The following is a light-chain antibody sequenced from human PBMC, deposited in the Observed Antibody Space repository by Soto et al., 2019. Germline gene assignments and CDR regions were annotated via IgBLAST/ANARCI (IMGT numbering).Light chain of an antibody. CDR1: SSDVGGYNY. V-gene: IGLV2-14*01. CDR2: DVS. CDR3: SSYTSSSTVV. J-gene: IGLJ2*01. Sequence: QSALTQPASVSGSPGQSITISCTGTSSDVGGYNYVSWYQQHPGKAPKLMIYDVSNRPSGVSNRFSGSTSGNTASLTISGLQAGDEADYYCSSYTSSSTVVFGGGTKVTVL.